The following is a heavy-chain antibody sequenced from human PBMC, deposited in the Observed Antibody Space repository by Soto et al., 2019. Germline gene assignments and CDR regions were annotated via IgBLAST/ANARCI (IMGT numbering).Heavy chain of an antibody. CDR2: INHSGST. V-gene: IGHV4-34*01. Sequence: PSETLSLTCAVYGGSFSGYYWSWIRQPPGKGLEWIGEINHSGSTNYNPSLKSRVTISVDTSKNQFSLKLSSVTAADTAVYYCATAMVRGVMNYWGQGTLATVSS. D-gene: IGHD3-10*01. CDR1: GGSFSGYY. CDR3: ATAMVRGVMNY. J-gene: IGHJ4*02.